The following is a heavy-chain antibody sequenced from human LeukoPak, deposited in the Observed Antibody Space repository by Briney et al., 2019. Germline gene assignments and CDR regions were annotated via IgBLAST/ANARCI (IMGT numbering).Heavy chain of an antibody. CDR2: ISSSGGTI. J-gene: IGHJ4*02. V-gene: IGHV3-48*03. CDR3: ARGFIFDY. Sequence: RGGSLRLSCAASGFTFSNFEMNWVRQAPGKGLEWVSYISSSGGTIYYADSVKGRFTISRDNAKNSLYLQMNSLRAEDTAVYYCARGFIFDYWGQGTLVTVSS. CDR1: GFTFSNFE.